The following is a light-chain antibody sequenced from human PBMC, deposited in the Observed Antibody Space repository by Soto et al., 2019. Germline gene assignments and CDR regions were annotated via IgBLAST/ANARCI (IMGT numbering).Light chain of an antibody. V-gene: IGKV3-20*01. Sequence: EFVLTQSPGTLSLSPGARAPLSCRASQSLTNSFIAWYQQRPGQAPRLLIYDTSSRASGIPDRFSGSGSGTDFTLTISRLETEDFAVSYCQQYGTSEIIFGQGTRLEIK. CDR3: QQYGTSEII. J-gene: IGKJ5*01. CDR1: QSLTNSF. CDR2: DTS.